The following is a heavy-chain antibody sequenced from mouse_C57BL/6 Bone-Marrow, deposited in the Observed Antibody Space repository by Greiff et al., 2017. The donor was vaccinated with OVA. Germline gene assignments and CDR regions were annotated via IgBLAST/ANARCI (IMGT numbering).Heavy chain of an antibody. J-gene: IGHJ1*03. V-gene: IGHV5-6*01. CDR2: ISSGGSYT. Sequence: EVQGVESGGDLVKPGGSLKLSCAASGFTFSSYGMSWVRQTPDKRLEWVATISSGGSYTYYPDSVKGRFTISRDNAKNTLYLQMSSLKSEDTAMYYCARPSNWYFDVWGTGTTVTVSS. CDR1: GFTFSSYG. CDR3: ARPSNWYFDV.